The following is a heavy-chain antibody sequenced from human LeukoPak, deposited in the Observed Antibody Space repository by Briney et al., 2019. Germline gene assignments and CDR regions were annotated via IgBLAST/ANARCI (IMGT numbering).Heavy chain of an antibody. J-gene: IGHJ4*02. CDR1: GFTFSSYA. D-gene: IGHD2-2*01. CDR3: AKDRVRSST. CDR2: ITGSGGST. Sequence: PGGSLRLSCAASGFTFSSYAMSWVRQAPGKGLEWVSSITGSGGSTYYAGSVKGRFTISRGNSKYTLSLQMNSLRAEDTAVYYCAKDRVRSSTWGQGTLVTVSS. V-gene: IGHV3-23*01.